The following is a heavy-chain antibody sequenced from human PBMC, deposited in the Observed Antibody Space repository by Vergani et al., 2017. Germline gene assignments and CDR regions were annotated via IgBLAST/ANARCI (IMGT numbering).Heavy chain of an antibody. D-gene: IGHD4-11*01. CDR1: GGSFTSYH. Sequence: QVQLQQWGGGLLKPSETLSLTCVVNGGSFTSYHWTWIRQSPGEGLEWVGDIDHTGRPDYNPSLKSRLTMSVDKSRNQFSLTHNSVTATDTALYFFSRVNTETNGHLYYYDYMDVWGQGTAVTVS. J-gene: IGHJ6*03. CDR2: IDHTGRP. CDR3: SRVNTETNGHLYYYDYMDV. V-gene: IGHV4-34*01.